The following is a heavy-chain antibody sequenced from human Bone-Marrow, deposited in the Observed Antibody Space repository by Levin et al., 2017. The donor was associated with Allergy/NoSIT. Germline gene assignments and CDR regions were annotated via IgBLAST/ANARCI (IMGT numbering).Heavy chain of an antibody. V-gene: IGHV2-5*02. CDR3: AHRQGRGGTSWNEAWFDP. J-gene: IGHJ5*02. CDR1: GFSIRTSGVG. CDR2: IYCDDDK. D-gene: IGHD1-1*01. Sequence: SGPTLVKPTQTLTLTCTFSGFSIRTSGVGVGWIRQPPGKALEWLALIYCDDDKRYSPYLKNRLTITKDSSKNQVVLTMTNMDAVDTATYYCAHRQGRGGTSWNEAWFDPWGQGTLVSVSS.